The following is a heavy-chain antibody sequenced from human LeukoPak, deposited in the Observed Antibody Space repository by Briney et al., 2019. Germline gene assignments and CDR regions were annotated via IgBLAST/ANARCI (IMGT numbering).Heavy chain of an antibody. D-gene: IGHD2-2*01. Sequence: QPGGSLRLSCAASGFTFSSYAMSWVRQAPGTGLEWVSAMSGPAGSWDYADSVKGRFTISRDNSKNTLFLQMNSLRAEDTAIYYCTKKVGLVSAALYYFDVWEQGTLVTVSS. CDR1: GFTFSSYA. V-gene: IGHV3-23*01. CDR2: MSGPAGSW. J-gene: IGHJ4*02. CDR3: TKKVGLVSAALYYFDV.